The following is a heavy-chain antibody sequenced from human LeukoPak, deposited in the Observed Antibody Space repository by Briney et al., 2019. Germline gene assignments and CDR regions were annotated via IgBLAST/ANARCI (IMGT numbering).Heavy chain of an antibody. J-gene: IGHJ4*02. V-gene: IGHV3-48*01. D-gene: IGHD1-1*01. CDR1: RFTFNDYP. CDR3: VKDNDWAFDF. CDR2: INHNSAST. Sequence: GGSLRLSCGASRFTFNDYPMNWVRQTPGKGLEWISYINHNSASTYYADSVKGRFTISRDNAKNSLHLQMNSLRAEDTAVYYCVKDNDWAFDFWGQGTLVTVS.